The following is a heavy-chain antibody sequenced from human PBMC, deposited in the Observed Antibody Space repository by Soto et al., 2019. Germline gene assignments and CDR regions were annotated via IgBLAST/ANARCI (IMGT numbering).Heavy chain of an antibody. CDR3: ARDGNVVVVAAVFDY. CDR1: GFTFSSYW. CDR2: IKQDGSEK. J-gene: IGHJ4*02. D-gene: IGHD2-15*01. V-gene: IGHV3-7*01. Sequence: EVQLVESGGGLVQPGGSLRLSCAASGFTFSSYWMSWVRQAPGKGLEWVANIKQDGSEKYYVDSVKGRFTISRDNAKNPLYLQMNRLRAEDTAVYYCARDGNVVVVAAVFDYWGQGTLVTVSS.